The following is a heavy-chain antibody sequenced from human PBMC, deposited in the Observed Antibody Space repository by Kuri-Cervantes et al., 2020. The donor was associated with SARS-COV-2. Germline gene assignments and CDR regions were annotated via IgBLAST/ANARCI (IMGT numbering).Heavy chain of an antibody. D-gene: IGHD5-18*01. CDR2: ISSSSSYI. J-gene: IGHJ6*02. Sequence: GGSLRLSCAASGFTFSSYSMNWVRQAPGKGLEWVSSISSSSSYIYYADSVKGRFTISRDNSKNTLYLQMNSLRAEDTAVYYCVRSNTAMVTKRGYYYGMDVWGQGTTVTVSS. CDR3: VRSNTAMVTKRGYYYGMDV. CDR1: GFTFSSYS. V-gene: IGHV3-21*01.